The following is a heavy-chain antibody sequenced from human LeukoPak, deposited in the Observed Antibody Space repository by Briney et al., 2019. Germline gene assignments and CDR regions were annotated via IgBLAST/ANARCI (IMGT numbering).Heavy chain of an antibody. J-gene: IGHJ4*02. D-gene: IGHD1-26*01. V-gene: IGHV3-66*01. Sequence: GGSLRLSCAASGFTVSSNYMSWVRQAPGKGLEWISLVDSGAGTYYAASVKGRFTISRDISKNTVFLQMNRLRAEDTAVYYCARDGSRKSLADWGQGTLVTVSS. CDR2: VDSGAGT. CDR1: GFTVSSNY. CDR3: ARDGSRKSLAD.